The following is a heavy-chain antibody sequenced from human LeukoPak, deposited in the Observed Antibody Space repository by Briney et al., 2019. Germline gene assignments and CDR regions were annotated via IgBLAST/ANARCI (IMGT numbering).Heavy chain of an antibody. CDR1: GFTFSSYA. CDR3: ANPYCSSTSCYKGEVY. V-gene: IGHV3-23*01. CDR2: ISGSGGST. J-gene: IGHJ4*02. Sequence: GGSLRLSXAASGFTFSSYAMSWVRQAPGKGLEWVSAISGSGGSTYYADSVKGRFTISRDNSKNTLYLQMNSLRAEDTAVYYCANPYCSSTSCYKGEVYWGQGTLVTVSS. D-gene: IGHD2-2*02.